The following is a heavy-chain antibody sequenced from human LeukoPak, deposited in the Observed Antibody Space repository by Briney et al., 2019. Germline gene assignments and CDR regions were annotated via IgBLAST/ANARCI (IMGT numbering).Heavy chain of an antibody. V-gene: IGHV3-64*02. CDR3: ARGHRSSWFDAFDI. Sequence: GGSLRLSCAASGFTFSNYAFHWARQAPGKGLEYVSAINDNGDTTYYADSVKGRFTISRDISKNTLFLQMGSLRTEDMAVYYCARGHRSSWFDAFDIWGQGIMVTVPS. CDR1: GFTFSNYA. D-gene: IGHD6-13*01. J-gene: IGHJ3*02. CDR2: INDNGDTT.